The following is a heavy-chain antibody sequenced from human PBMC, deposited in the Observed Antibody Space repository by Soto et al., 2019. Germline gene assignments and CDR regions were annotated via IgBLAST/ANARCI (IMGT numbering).Heavy chain of an antibody. CDR1: GYTFTSYA. Sequence: SVKVSCKASGYTFTSYAMNWVRQAPGQGLEWMGGIIPIFGTANYAQKFQGRVTITADESTSTAYMELSSLRSEDTAVYYCARSYSRYYFDYWGQGTLVTVSS. J-gene: IGHJ4*02. CDR2: IIPIFGTA. CDR3: ARSYSRYYFDY. V-gene: IGHV1-69*13. D-gene: IGHD1-26*01.